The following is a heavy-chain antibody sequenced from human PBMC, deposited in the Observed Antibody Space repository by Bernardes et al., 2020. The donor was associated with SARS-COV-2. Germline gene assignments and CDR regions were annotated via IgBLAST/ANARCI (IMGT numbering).Heavy chain of an antibody. CDR1: GGSISGNCYC. J-gene: IGHJ4*02. CDR2: LYYSGRT. V-gene: IGHV4-39*01. Sequence: SETLSLTRAVSGGSISGNCYCWSWNRQPPGLEREGNGSLYYSGRTYSNPSLKSRVTISVDTSKNQFSQKLSSVTAADTALYYCATQHLVWVTISGVVTTDRCFVYGYQGTRVRDPS. CDR3: ATQHLVWVTISGVVTTDRCFVY. D-gene: IGHD3-3*01.